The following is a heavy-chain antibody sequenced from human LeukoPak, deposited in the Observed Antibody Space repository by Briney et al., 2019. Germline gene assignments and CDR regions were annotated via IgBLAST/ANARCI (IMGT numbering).Heavy chain of an antibody. CDR1: GFTFSSYR. CDR2: ISSSSSYI. J-gene: IGHJ4*02. CDR3: ARDYGSGSYSNY. Sequence: PGGSLRLSCAASGFTFSSYRMNWVRQAPGKGLEWVSSISSSSSYIYYADSVKGRFTISRDNAKNSLYLQMNSLRAEDTAVYCCARDYGSGSYSNYWGQGTLVTVSS. V-gene: IGHV3-21*01. D-gene: IGHD3-10*01.